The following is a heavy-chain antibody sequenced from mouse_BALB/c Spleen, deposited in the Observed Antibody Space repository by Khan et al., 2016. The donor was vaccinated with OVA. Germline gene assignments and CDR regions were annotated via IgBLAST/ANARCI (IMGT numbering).Heavy chain of an antibody. CDR1: GYTFTSYW. J-gene: IGHJ4*01. Sequence: DLVKPGASVKLSCKASGYTFTSYWINWIKERPGQGLEWIGRIAPGSGSTDYNEMFKGKATLTVDRSSSTVYIHLSSLSSEDSAVHFCARENYYCNAYYAMDYWGQGTSVTVSA. CDR3: ARENYYCNAYYAMDY. CDR2: IAPGSGST. V-gene: IGHV1S41*01. D-gene: IGHD2-1*01.